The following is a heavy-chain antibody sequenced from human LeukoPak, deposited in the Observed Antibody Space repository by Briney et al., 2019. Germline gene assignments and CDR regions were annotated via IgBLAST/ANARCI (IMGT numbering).Heavy chain of an antibody. D-gene: IGHD2-15*01. CDR2: VSFDGSNK. CDR3: AKDLDCSGGSCYDGYYYYGMDV. J-gene: IGHJ6*02. V-gene: IGHV3-30*18. Sequence: GGSLRLSCAASGFTFTSYAMHWVRQAPGKGLEWVAVVSFDGSNKYYADSVRGRFTISRDIFESTLYLQMNSLSAEDTAVYYCAKDLDCSGGSCYDGYYYYGMDVWGQGTTVTVSS. CDR1: GFTFTSYA.